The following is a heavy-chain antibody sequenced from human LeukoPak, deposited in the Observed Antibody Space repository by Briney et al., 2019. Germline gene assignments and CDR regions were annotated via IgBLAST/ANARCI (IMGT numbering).Heavy chain of an antibody. V-gene: IGHV4-59*08. CDR3: ASEPYGSGSFLGAFDI. Sequence: PSETLSLTCTVSGGSISSYYWSWIRQPPGKGLEWIGYIYYSGSTYYNPSLKSQVTISIDTSKNQFSLKLSSVTAADTAVYYCASEPYGSGSFLGAFDIWGQGTMVTVSS. J-gene: IGHJ3*02. D-gene: IGHD3-10*01. CDR2: IYYSGST. CDR1: GGSISSYY.